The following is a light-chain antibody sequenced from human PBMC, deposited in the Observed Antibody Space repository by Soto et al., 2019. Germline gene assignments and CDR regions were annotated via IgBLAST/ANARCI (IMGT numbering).Light chain of an antibody. V-gene: IGLV2-23*02. CDR3: CSYAGSSPAV. CDR1: SSDVGSYNL. J-gene: IGLJ7*01. CDR2: EVS. Sequence: QSALTQPASVSGSPGQSITISCTGTSSDVGSYNLVSWYQQHPGKAPKLMIYEVSKRPSGVSNRFSGSKSGNTASLTISGLKAEDEADYYCCSYAGSSPAVFGGGTQLTVL.